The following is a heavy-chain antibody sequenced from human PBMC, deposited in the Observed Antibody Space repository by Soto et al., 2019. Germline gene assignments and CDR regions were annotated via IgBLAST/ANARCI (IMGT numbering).Heavy chain of an antibody. CDR2: INAGNGNT. CDR1: GYTFTSYA. J-gene: IGHJ6*04. V-gene: IGHV1-3*01. Sequence: ASVKVSCKASGYTFTSYAMHWVRQAPGQRLEWMGWINAGNGNTKYSQKFQGRVTITRDTSASTAYMELSSLSSEDTAVYYCARLYCSGGSCYSFSMDVWGKGTTVTVSS. CDR3: ARLYCSGGSCYSFSMDV. D-gene: IGHD2-15*01.